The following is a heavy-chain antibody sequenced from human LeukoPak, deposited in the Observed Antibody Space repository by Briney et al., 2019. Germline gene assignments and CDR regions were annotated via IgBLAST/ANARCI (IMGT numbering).Heavy chain of an antibody. D-gene: IGHD4/OR15-4a*01. J-gene: IGHJ6*03. Sequence: PSETLSLTCAVYGGSFSGYYWSWIRQPPGKGLEWIGEINHSGSTNYNPSLKSRVTISVDTSKNQFSLKLSSVTAADTAVYHCARVWSSYYYYMDVWGKGTTVTVSS. V-gene: IGHV4-34*01. CDR2: INHSGST. CDR1: GGSFSGYY. CDR3: ARVWSSYYYYMDV.